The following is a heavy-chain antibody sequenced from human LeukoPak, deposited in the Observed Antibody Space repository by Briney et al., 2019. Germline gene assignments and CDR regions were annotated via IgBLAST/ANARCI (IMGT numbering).Heavy chain of an antibody. V-gene: IGHV3-21*01. CDR1: GFTFSSYS. D-gene: IGHD6-19*01. CDR2: ISSSSSYI. CDR3: AREAVAVAGIDY. Sequence: VGSLRLSCAASGFTFSSYSMNWVRQAPGKGLEWVSSISSSSSYIYYADSVKGRFTISRDNAKNSLYLQMNSLRAEDTAVYYCAREAVAVAGIDYWGQGTLVTVSS. J-gene: IGHJ4*02.